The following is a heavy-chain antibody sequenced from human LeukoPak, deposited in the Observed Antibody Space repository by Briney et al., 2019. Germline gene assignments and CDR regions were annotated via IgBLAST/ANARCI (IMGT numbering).Heavy chain of an antibody. D-gene: IGHD6-19*01. CDR3: ASSGRDSSGWYRSDSGAFDI. J-gene: IGHJ3*02. CDR2: IWYDGSNK. Sequence: QSGGSLRLSCAASGFTFSSYGMHWVRQAPGKGLEWVAVIWYDGSNKYYADSVKGRFTISRDNSKNTLYLQMNSLRAEDTAVYYCASSGRDSSGWYRSDSGAFDIWGQGTMVTVSS. CDR1: GFTFSSYG. V-gene: IGHV3-33*01.